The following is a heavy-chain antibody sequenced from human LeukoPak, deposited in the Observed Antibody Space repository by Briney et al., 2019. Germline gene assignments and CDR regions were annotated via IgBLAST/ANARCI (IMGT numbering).Heavy chain of an antibody. D-gene: IGHD7-27*01. CDR3: ARRLGIMRDPFDY. CDR1: GYSISSGYY. J-gene: IGHJ4*02. CDR2: IYHSGST. V-gene: IGHV4-38-2*01. Sequence: MSSETLSLTCAVSGYSISSGYYWGWIRQPPGKGLEWIGSIYHSGSTYYNPSLKSRVTISVDPSKNQFSLKLSSVTAADTAVYYCARRLGIMRDPFDYWGQGTLVTVSS.